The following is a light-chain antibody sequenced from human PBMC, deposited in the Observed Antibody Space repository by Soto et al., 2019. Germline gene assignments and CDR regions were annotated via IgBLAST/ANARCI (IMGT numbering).Light chain of an antibody. Sequence: DIQMTQSPSSLSASVGDRVTITCRASQDSTKYLAWYQQKPGKAPNLLIYDASTLHSGVPSRFSGSGSGTDFTLTISSLQPEDFATYSCQQSYNSPQTFGQGTKVDIK. CDR2: DAS. J-gene: IGKJ1*01. CDR3: QQSYNSPQT. CDR1: QDSTKY. V-gene: IGKV1-39*01.